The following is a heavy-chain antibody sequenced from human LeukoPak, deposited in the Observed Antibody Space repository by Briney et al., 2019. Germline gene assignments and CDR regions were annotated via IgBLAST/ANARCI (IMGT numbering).Heavy chain of an antibody. CDR3: AKEHDDFWSGYCTFDY. Sequence: GGSLRLSCAASGFTFSSYVMNWVRQAPGKGLEWVSAISGSSGSTYYADSVKGRFTISRDNSKDTLYLQLNSLRAEDTALYYCAKEHDDFWSGYCTFDYWGQGTLVTVSS. D-gene: IGHD3-3*01. CDR2: ISGSSGST. CDR1: GFTFSSYV. J-gene: IGHJ4*02. V-gene: IGHV3-23*01.